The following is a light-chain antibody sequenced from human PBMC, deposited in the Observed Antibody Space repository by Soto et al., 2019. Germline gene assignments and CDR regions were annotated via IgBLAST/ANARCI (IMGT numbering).Light chain of an antibody. CDR3: SSYTPSSTLI. J-gene: IGLJ2*01. V-gene: IGLV2-14*03. Sequence: QSALTQPASVSASPGQSITISCTGTSSDVGAYNYVSWYQQHPGKAPKALIYDVTNRPSGVSNRFSGSKSGNTAYLTISGLQAEDEADYYCSSYTPSSTLIFGGGTKLTVL. CDR2: DVT. CDR1: SSDVGAYNY.